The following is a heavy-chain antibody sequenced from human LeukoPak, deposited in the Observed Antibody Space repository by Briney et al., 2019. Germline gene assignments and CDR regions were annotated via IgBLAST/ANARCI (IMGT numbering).Heavy chain of an antibody. CDR3: AKDLLYSSGPTYYFDY. Sequence: GGSLRLSCAASGFTVSSYAMHWVRQPIGKGLEWVSALGIAGDTFYPGSVKGRFTISRENAKNSLYLQMNSLRAEDTAVYYCAKDLLYSSGPTYYFDYWGQGTLVTVSS. CDR2: LGIAGDT. V-gene: IGHV3-13*01. J-gene: IGHJ4*02. D-gene: IGHD6-19*01. CDR1: GFTVSSYA.